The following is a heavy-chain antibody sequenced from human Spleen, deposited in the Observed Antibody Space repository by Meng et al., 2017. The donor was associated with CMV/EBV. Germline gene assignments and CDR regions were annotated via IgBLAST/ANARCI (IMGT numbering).Heavy chain of an antibody. D-gene: IGHD5-18*01. J-gene: IGHJ4*02. CDR2: ISGSGGST. CDR3: ASRVDTAFQVGY. Sequence: GGSLRLSCAASGFTFSSYAMSWVRQAPGKGLEWVSAISGSGGSTYYADSVKGRFTISRGNSKNTLYLQMNSLRAEDTAVYYCASRVDTAFQVGYWGQGTLVTVSS. V-gene: IGHV3-23*01. CDR1: GFTFSSYA.